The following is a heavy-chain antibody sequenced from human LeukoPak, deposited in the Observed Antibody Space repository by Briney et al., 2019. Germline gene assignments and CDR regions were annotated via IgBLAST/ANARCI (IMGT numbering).Heavy chain of an antibody. V-gene: IGHV3-66*02. D-gene: IGHD5-18*01. Sequence: GGSLRLSCAASGFTVSSNYMSWVRQAPGEGLEWVSVIYSGGSTYYADSVKGRFTISRDNSKNTLYLQMNSLRAEDTAVYYCASTVDTAMDGYYYYYMDVRGKGTTVTVSS. CDR2: IYSGGST. CDR1: GFTVSSNY. CDR3: ASTVDTAMDGYYYYYMDV. J-gene: IGHJ6*03.